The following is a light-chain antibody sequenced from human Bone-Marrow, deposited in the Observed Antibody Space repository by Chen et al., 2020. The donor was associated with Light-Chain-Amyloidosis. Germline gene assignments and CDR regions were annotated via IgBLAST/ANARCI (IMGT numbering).Light chain of an antibody. CDR2: RAS. V-gene: IGKV1-5*03. J-gene: IGKJ2*01. CDR3: QQYKIFSFT. CDR1: QSIVDY. Sequence: DVRMTQSPSNLSASLGDRVTITCRASQSIVDYLAWYQQNPGKAPRLLISRASNLESGVPSRFVGSGSWTEFTLTISSLQPDDFATYYCQQYKIFSFTFGQGTELDLK.